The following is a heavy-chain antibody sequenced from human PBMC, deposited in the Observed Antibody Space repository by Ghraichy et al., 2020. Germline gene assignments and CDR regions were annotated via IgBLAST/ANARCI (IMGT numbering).Heavy chain of an antibody. CDR3: ARSPEAYCSTSCAAPYYYYYMDV. D-gene: IGHD2-2*01. CDR1: GGSISRGGYD. J-gene: IGHJ6*03. CDR2: IYYSGSS. Sequence: LSLTCSVSGGSISRGGYDWSWIRQHPGKGLEWIGYIYYSGSSYYNPSLKSRVSISVDTSKNQFSLKLSSVTAADTAVYYCARSPEAYCSTSCAAPYYYYYMDVWGKGTTVTVSS. V-gene: IGHV4-31*03.